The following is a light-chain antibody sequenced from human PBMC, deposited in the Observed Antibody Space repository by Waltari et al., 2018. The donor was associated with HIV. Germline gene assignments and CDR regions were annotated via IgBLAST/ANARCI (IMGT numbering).Light chain of an antibody. CDR2: GTT. J-gene: IGLJ1*01. CDR1: SSNIGAGFD. V-gene: IGLV1-40*01. CDR3: QSYDSSLRGHV. Sequence: QSVLTQPPSVSGAPGQRITISCTGSSSNIGAGFDVHWYQHLPGKAPDVLIYGTTNRPSGGPDRFSGSKPGTSASLASTGLQADDEGDYYCQSYDSSLRGHVFGSGTKVAV.